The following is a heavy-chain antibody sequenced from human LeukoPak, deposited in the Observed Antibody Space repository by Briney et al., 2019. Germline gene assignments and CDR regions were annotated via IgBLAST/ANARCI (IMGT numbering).Heavy chain of an antibody. CDR2: INHSGST. Sequence: SETLSLTCAVYGGSFSGYFWTWIRQPPGKGLEWIGEINHSGSTNYNPSLKSRVTISVDSSNNQFSLKLSSVTAADTAVYYCARHSLGDSDHYWGQGTLVTVSS. J-gene: IGHJ4*02. D-gene: IGHD2-21*02. CDR1: GGSFSGYF. CDR3: ARHSLGDSDHY. V-gene: IGHV4-34*01.